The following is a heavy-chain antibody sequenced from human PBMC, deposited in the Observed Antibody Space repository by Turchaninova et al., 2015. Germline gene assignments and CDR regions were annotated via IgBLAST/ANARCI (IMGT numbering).Heavy chain of an antibody. V-gene: IGHV4-30-2*01. CDR2: MYQSGST. CDR1: GGPISRGGYP. D-gene: IGHD4-17*01. Sequence: QLQLQESGSGLVKPPQTLSLTCAVSGGPISRGGYPWSWSRQPPGKGLGWLGYMYQSGSTYYNPSLKSRVTISGDRSKNQFSLEVSSVTAADTAIYYCARKTTDDDSFDIWGQGTLVTVSS. J-gene: IGHJ3*02. CDR3: ARKTTDDDSFDI.